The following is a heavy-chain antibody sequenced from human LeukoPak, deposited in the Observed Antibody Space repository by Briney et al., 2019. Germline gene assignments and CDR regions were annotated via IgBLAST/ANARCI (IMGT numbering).Heavy chain of an antibody. Sequence: GRSLRLSCAASGFTFSSYAMHWVRQAPGKGLEWVAVISYDGSNKYYADSVKGRFTISRDNSKNTLYLQMNSLRAEDTAVYYCARDYYDFWSGCFLAWGQGTLVTVSS. CDR2: ISYDGSNK. CDR1: GFTFSSYA. D-gene: IGHD3-3*01. J-gene: IGHJ4*02. CDR3: ARDYYDFWSGCFLA. V-gene: IGHV3-30-3*01.